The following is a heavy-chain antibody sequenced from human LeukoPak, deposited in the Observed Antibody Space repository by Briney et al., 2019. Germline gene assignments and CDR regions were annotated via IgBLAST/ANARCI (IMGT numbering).Heavy chain of an antibody. J-gene: IGHJ5*02. CDR3: ARDLGSCKLGP. Sequence: PVKVSCKASGGTFSSYAISWVRQAPGQGLEWMGRIIPIFGTANYAQKFQGRVTITTDESTSTAYMELSSLRSEDTAVYYCARDLGSCKLGPWGQGTLVTVSS. CDR2: IIPIFGTA. D-gene: IGHD6-6*01. CDR1: GGTFSSYA. V-gene: IGHV1-69*05.